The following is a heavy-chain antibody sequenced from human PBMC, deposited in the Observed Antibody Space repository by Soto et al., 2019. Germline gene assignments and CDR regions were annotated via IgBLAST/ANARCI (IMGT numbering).Heavy chain of an antibody. D-gene: IGHD3-3*01. V-gene: IGHV4-34*01. CDR2: INHSGST. CDR1: GGSFSGYY. J-gene: IGHJ6*03. CDR3: ARENYDFWSGPINYMDV. Sequence: SETLSLTCAVYGGSFSGYYWSWIRQPPGKGLEWIGEINHSGSTNYNPSLKSRVTISVDTSKNQFSLKLSSVTAADTAVYYCARENYDFWSGPINYMDVWGKGTTVTVSS.